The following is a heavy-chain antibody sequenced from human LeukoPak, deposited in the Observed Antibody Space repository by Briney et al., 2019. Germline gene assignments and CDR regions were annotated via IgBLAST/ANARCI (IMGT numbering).Heavy chain of an antibody. CDR1: GFTFSNAW. V-gene: IGHV3-23*01. CDR3: AKDRGMVGASVRAFDY. Sequence: GGSLRLSCAASGFTFSNAWMSWVRQAPGKGLEWVSVISGSGETTYYADSVKGRFTISRDNSQNTLYLQMSSLRGEDTALYYCAKDRGMVGASVRAFDYWGQGTLVTVSS. J-gene: IGHJ4*02. CDR2: ISGSGETT. D-gene: IGHD1-26*01.